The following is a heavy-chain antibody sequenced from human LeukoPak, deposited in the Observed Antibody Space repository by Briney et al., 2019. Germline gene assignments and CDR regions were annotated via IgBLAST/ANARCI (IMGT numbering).Heavy chain of an antibody. CDR2: IYTSGST. CDR3: ARECLERPQYYYYYYYMDV. Sequence: SETLSLTCTVSGGSISSYYWSWIRQPAGKGLEWIGRIYTSGSTNYNPSLKSRVTMSVDTSKNQFSLKLSSVTAADTAVYYCARECLERPQYYYYYYYMDVWGKGTTVTVFS. J-gene: IGHJ6*03. D-gene: IGHD1-1*01. CDR1: GGSISSYY. V-gene: IGHV4-4*07.